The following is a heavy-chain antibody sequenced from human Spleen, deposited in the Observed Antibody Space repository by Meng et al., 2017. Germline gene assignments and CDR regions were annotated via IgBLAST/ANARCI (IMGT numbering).Heavy chain of an antibody. Sequence: KVSCQGSGYSFTSYWIGWVRQMPGKGLEWMGIIYPGHSDTRYSPSFQGQVTISANKSISTAYLQWSGLQASDTAMYYCARPSYDFWSGYIDYWGQGTLVTVSS. CDR2: IYPGHSDT. CDR3: ARPSYDFWSGYIDY. D-gene: IGHD3-3*01. CDR1: GYSFTSYW. J-gene: IGHJ4*02. V-gene: IGHV5-51*01.